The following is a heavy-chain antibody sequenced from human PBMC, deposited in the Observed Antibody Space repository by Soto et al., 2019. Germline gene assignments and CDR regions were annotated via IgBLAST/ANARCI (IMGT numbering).Heavy chain of an antibody. D-gene: IGHD3-10*01. CDR3: ARDSSGSGSFV. CDR1: GFTVSSNY. CDR2: IYSGGNT. Sequence: EVQLVESGGGLIHPGGSLRLSCAASGFTVSSNYMTWVRQAPGKGLEWVSVIYSGGNTYYADPVKGRFTISRDSSKNTLHLQMNSLRAEDTAVYYCARDSSGSGSFVWGQGTLVTVSS. J-gene: IGHJ4*02. V-gene: IGHV3-53*01.